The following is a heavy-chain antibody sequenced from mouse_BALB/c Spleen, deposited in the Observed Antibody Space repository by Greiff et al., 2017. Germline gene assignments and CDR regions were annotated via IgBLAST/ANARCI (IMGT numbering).Heavy chain of an antibody. V-gene: IGHV5-17*02. J-gene: IGHJ4*01. CDR1: GFTFSSFG. Sequence: VQLKESGGGLVQPGGSRKLSCAASGFTFSSFGMHWVRQAPEKGLEWVAYISSGSSTIYYADTVKGRFTISRDNPKNTLFLQMTSLRSEDTAMYYCAREDPPKAMDYWGQGTSVTVSS. CDR3: AREDPPKAMDY. CDR2: ISSGSSTI.